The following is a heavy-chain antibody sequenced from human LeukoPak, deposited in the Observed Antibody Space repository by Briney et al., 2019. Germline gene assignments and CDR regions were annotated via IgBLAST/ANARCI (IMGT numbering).Heavy chain of an antibody. V-gene: IGHV4-59*08. D-gene: IGHD3-22*01. J-gene: IGHJ3*02. CDR3: ARRYDSSGYYFDAFDI. Sequence: SETLSLTCTVSGGSISSYYWSWIRRPPGKGLEWIGYIYYSGSTNYNPSLKSRVTISVDTSKNQFSLKLSSVTAADTAVYYCARRYDSSGYYFDAFDIWGQGTMVTVSS. CDR1: GGSISSYY. CDR2: IYYSGST.